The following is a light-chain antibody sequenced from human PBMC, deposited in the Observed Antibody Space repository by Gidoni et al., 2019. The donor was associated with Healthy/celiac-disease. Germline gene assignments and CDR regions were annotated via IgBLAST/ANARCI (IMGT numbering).Light chain of an antibody. Sequence: QSVLTQPPSASGTPGQRVTISCSGSSSNIGSNTVNWYQQLPGTAPKLLIYSNNQRPSGVPDRFSGSKSRTSASLAISGLQSEDEADYYCAAWDDSLNGQVVFGGGTKLTVL. CDR3: AAWDDSLNGQVV. J-gene: IGLJ2*01. CDR1: SSNIGSNT. V-gene: IGLV1-44*01. CDR2: SNN.